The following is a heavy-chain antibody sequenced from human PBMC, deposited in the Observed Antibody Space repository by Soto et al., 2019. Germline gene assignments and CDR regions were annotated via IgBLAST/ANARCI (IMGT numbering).Heavy chain of an antibody. V-gene: IGHV1-8*01. Sequence: QVQLVQSGAEVKKPGASVKVSCKTSGYTFTSYDINWVRQATGQGLEWMGWMNPNTGNTGYAQNLHGRVTLTRDTSISTAYMELSSLRSQDTAVYYCVTTAFASSGWGQGTLVTVSS. D-gene: IGHD3-22*01. J-gene: IGHJ4*02. CDR2: MNPNTGNT. CDR3: VTTAFASSG. CDR1: GYTFTSYD.